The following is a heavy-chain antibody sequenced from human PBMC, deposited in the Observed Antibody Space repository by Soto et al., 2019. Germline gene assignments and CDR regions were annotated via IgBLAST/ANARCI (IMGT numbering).Heavy chain of an antibody. CDR3: AKGVGPNVPLTVVPTFDY. CDR2: ISASSITT. V-gene: IGHV3-23*01. CDR1: GIAFSDYA. D-gene: IGHD3-10*01. J-gene: IGHJ4*02. Sequence: EVPLLESGGGVVQPGGSLRLSCATSGIAFSDYAMSWVRQAPGKGLEWVSSISASSITTYYADSVKGRFTISRDNSKNTLYLQMNSLRAEDTAIYYCAKGVGPNVPLTVVPTFDYWGQGTLITVSS.